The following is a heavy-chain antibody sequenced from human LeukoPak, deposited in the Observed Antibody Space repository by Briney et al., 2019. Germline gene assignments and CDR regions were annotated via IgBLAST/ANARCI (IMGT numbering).Heavy chain of an antibody. CDR1: GFTFSSRW. CDR3: TKDRQGPNQYHMDV. CDR2: INQDGGTT. Sequence: PGGSLRLSCAASGFTFSSRWMSWVRQAPARGPEWVANINQDGGTTYYVASVKGRFTISRDNAKNSLSLQMSSLRAEDTAVYYCTKDRQGPNQYHMDVWGKGTTVTVSS. V-gene: IGHV3-7*01. J-gene: IGHJ6*03.